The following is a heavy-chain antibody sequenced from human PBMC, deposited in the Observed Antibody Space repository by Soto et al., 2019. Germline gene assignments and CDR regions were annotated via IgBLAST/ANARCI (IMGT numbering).Heavy chain of an antibody. Sequence: ESLSLTCAVYGGSFSGYYWSGVRQPRGKGLEWIGEINHSGSTNYNPSLKSRVTISVDTSKNQFSLKLSSVTAADTAVYYCARGGVVVVVITHTFDYWGQGTLVTVSS. D-gene: IGHD3-22*01. V-gene: IGHV4-34*01. CDR1: GGSFSGYY. CDR3: ARGGVVVVVITHTFDY. J-gene: IGHJ4*02. CDR2: INHSGST.